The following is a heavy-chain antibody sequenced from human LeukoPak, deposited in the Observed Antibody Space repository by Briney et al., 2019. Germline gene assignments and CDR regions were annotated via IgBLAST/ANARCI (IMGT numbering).Heavy chain of an antibody. CDR3: ASFGYSSGWXXDY. V-gene: IGHV3-7*01. D-gene: IGHD6-19*01. CDR1: GFTFSSYW. Sequence: GGSLRLSCAASGFTFSSYWMSWVRQAPGKGLEWVANIKQDGSEKYYVDSVKGRFTISRDNAKNSLYLRMNSLRAEDTAVYYCASFGYSSGWXXDYXXQGTXVTVSS. J-gene: IGHJ4*02. CDR2: IKQDGSEK.